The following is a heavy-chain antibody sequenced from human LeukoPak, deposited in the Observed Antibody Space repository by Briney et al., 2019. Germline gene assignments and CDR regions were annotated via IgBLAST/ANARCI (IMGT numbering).Heavy chain of an antibody. CDR3: ARAPYYYDNSGYYAFDI. V-gene: IGHV1-18*01. J-gene: IGHJ3*02. CDR1: GYTFTSYA. CDR2: ISAYNGST. Sequence: ASVKVSCKASGYTFTSYAMNWVRQAPGQGLEWMGWISAYNGSTNYAQKLQGRVTMTTDTSTSTAYMELRSLRSDDTAVYYCARAPYYYDNSGYYAFDIWGQGTMVTVSS. D-gene: IGHD3-22*01.